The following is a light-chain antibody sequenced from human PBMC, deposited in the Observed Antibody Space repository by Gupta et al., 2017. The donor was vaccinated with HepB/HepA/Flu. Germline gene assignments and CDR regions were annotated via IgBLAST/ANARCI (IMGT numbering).Light chain of an antibody. Sequence: QSVLTQPPSVSAAPGQKVTISCPGSSSNIGNHNVSWYQQLPGTAPKLLIYDNNKRPSGIPDRFSGSKSGTSATLGITGLQTGDEADYYCGTWDSSLSARVFGGGTKLTVL. J-gene: IGLJ3*02. CDR2: DNN. V-gene: IGLV1-51*01. CDR3: GTWDSSLSARV. CDR1: SSNIGNHN.